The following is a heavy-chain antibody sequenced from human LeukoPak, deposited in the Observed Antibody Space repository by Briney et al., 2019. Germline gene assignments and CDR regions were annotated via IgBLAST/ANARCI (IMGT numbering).Heavy chain of an antibody. CDR1: GGSISSGNYY. D-gene: IGHD3-3*01. CDR3: AVRPPDYDFWSGYYDY. J-gene: IGHJ4*02. V-gene: IGHV4-39*02. CDR2: VYYSGST. Sequence: SETLPLTCTVSGGSISSGNYYWGWIRQPPGKGLEWIGSVYYSGSTYYNPSLKSRVTISADTSKNHFSLRLSSVTAADTAVYYCAVRPPDYDFWSGYYDYWGQGTLVTVSS.